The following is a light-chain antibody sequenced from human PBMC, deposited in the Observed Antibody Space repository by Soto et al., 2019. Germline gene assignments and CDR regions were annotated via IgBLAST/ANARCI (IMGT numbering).Light chain of an antibody. J-gene: IGKJ2*01. CDR1: QSISSY. CDR3: QQSYSTPPYT. V-gene: IGKV1-39*01. Sequence: DIQMTQSPSSLSASVGDRVTITCRASQSISSYLNWYQQKPRKAPKLLIYAASSLQSGVPSRFSGSGSGTDFTLTISSLQPEDSATYYCQQSYSTPPYTFGQGTKLEIK. CDR2: AAS.